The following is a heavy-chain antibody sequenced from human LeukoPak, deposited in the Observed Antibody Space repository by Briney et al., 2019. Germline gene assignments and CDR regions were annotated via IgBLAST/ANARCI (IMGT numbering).Heavy chain of an antibody. CDR1: GYTFTSYD. CDR3: ARDQTYYGSGSDAFDI. D-gene: IGHD3-10*01. Sequence: SVKVSCKASGYTFTSYDISWVRQAPGQGLEWMGGIIPIFGTANYAQKFQGRVTITADKSTSTAYMELSSLRSEDTAVYYCARDQTYYGSGSDAFDIWGQGTMVTVSS. J-gene: IGHJ3*02. V-gene: IGHV1-69*06. CDR2: IIPIFGTA.